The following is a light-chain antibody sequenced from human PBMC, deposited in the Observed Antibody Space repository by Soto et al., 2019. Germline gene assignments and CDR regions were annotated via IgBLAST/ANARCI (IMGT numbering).Light chain of an antibody. CDR3: QQRSNWPPWT. Sequence: EIVLTQSPATLSVSPGERVILSCRASQSVDISLAWYQQKPGQAPRLLIYGASTRATDMPGTFSGRGSGTEFTLTISSLEPEDLAVYYCQQRSNWPPWTVGQGTKVDIK. CDR2: GAS. J-gene: IGKJ1*01. V-gene: IGKV3-11*01. CDR1: QSVDIS.